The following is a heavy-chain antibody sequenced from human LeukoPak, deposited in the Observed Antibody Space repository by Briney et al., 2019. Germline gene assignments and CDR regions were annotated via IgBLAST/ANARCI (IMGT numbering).Heavy chain of an antibody. CDR3: AKDRGADDYFDY. D-gene: IGHD3-10*01. Sequence: GGSLRLSCAASGFTLSSYAMSWVRQAPGKGLEWVSAISGSGGSTYYADSVKGRFTISRDNSKNTLYLQMNSLRAEDTAVYYCAKDRGADDYFDYWGQGTLVTVSS. V-gene: IGHV3-23*01. CDR2: ISGSGGST. J-gene: IGHJ4*02. CDR1: GFTLSSYA.